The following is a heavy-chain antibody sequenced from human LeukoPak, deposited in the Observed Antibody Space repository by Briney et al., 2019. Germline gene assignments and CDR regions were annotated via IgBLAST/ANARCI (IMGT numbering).Heavy chain of an antibody. CDR2: INPNGGGT. V-gene: IGHV1-2*06. J-gene: IGHJ4*02. Sequence: GASVKVSCKASGYTFTGYYMHWVRQAPGQGLEWMGRINPNGGGTNYAQKFQGRVTMTRDTSIGTAYMELSRLRSDDTAVYYCASGLVVHPKGRGPSYWGQGTLVTVSS. D-gene: IGHD1-1*01. CDR3: ASGLVVHPKGRGPSY. CDR1: GYTFTGYY.